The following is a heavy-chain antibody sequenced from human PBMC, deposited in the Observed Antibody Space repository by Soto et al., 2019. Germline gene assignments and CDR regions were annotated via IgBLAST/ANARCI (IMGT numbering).Heavy chain of an antibody. CDR3: ARRSSGWYFDY. V-gene: IGHV4-59*01. D-gene: IGHD6-19*01. CDR2: IFYSGST. J-gene: IGHJ4*02. Sequence: ASETLSLTCTVSYGSISNYYLSWIRQPPGRGLEWIGHIFYSGSTNYNPALKSRVTISVDTSKSQFSLKLSSVTAADTAVYYCARRSSGWYFDYWGQGTLVTVSS. CDR1: YGSISNYY.